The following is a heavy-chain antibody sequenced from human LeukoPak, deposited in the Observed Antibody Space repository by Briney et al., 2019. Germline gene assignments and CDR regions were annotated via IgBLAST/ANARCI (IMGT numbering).Heavy chain of an antibody. CDR2: ISAYNGNT. J-gene: IGHJ4*02. D-gene: IGHD3-22*01. V-gene: IGHV1-18*04. CDR3: VRESGGYYGGAFDY. Sequence: ASVKVSCKASAYTFTKYFIHWVRQAPGQGLEWMGWISAYNGNTNYAQNLQGRVTMTTDTSTSTAYMELRSLRSDDTAVYYCVRESGGYYGGAFDYWGQGTLVTVSS. CDR1: AYTFTKYF.